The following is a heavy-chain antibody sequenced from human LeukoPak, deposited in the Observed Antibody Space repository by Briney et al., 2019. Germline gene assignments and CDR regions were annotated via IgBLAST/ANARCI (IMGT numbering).Heavy chain of an antibody. D-gene: IGHD2-2*01. CDR3: ARVEYQLRILGWFDP. J-gene: IGHJ5*02. CDR2: INHSGST. CDR1: GGSFTGYY. V-gene: IGHV4-34*01. Sequence: AETLSLTCAVYGGSFTGYYWSWIRQPPGKGLEWIGEINHSGSTNYNPSLKSRVTISVDTCKNQFCLKLSSVTAADTAVYYCARVEYQLRILGWFDPWGQGTLVTVSS.